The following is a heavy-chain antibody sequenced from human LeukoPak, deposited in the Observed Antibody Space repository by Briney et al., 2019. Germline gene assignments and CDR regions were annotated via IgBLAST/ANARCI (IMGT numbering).Heavy chain of an antibody. Sequence: GGSLRLSCAASGFTFSSYGMHWVRQAPGKGLEWVAVIWYDGSNKYYADSVKGRFTISRDNSKNTLYLQMNSLRAEDTAVYYCARDTYYDFWSGYSPYYYYGMDVWGQGTTVTVSS. V-gene: IGHV3-33*01. CDR2: IWYDGSNK. CDR1: GFTFSSYG. J-gene: IGHJ6*02. CDR3: ARDTYYDFWSGYSPYYYYGMDV. D-gene: IGHD3-3*01.